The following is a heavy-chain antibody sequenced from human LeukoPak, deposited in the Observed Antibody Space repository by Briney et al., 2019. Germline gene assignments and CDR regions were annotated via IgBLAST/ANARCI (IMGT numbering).Heavy chain of an antibody. D-gene: IGHD3-22*01. CDR2: IDPDSGGT. V-gene: IGHV1-2*02. CDR1: GYTFTDYY. J-gene: IGHJ4*02. Sequence: ASVKVSCKAPGYTFTDYYIHWVRQAPGQGLEWMGCIDPDSGGTKYGQNFQGRVTMTRDTSINTAYMELSRLRSDDTAVYYCAREYYDSSGIKYAFDIWGQGTLVTVSS. CDR3: AREYYDSSGIKYAFDI.